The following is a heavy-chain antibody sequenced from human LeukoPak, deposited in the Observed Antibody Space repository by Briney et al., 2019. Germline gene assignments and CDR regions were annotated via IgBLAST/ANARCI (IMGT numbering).Heavy chain of an antibody. D-gene: IGHD6-19*01. Sequence: ASVRVSCKASGHTFTSYGISWVRQAPGQGLEWMGWISAYNGNTNYAQKLQGRVTMTTDTSTSTACMELRSLRSDDTAVYYCARDFSSGWWDYWGQGTLVTVSS. V-gene: IGHV1-18*04. CDR1: GHTFTSYG. CDR3: ARDFSSGWWDY. J-gene: IGHJ4*02. CDR2: ISAYNGNT.